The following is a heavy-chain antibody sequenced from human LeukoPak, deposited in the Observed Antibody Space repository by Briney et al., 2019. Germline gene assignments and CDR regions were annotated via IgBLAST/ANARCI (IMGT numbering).Heavy chain of an antibody. CDR2: ISYDGSNK. J-gene: IGHJ4*02. V-gene: IGHV3-30-3*01. D-gene: IGHD3-22*01. CDR1: GFTFSSYA. Sequence: GGSLRLSCATSGFTFSSYAMSWVRQAPGKGLEWVAVISYDGSNKYYADSVKGRFTISRDNSKNTLYLQMNSLRAEDTAVYYCARGPTYYYDSSGYWTFDYWGQGTLVTVSS. CDR3: ARGPTYYYDSSGYWTFDY.